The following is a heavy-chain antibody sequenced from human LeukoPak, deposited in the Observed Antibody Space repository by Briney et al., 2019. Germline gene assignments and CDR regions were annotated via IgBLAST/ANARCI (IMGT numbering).Heavy chain of an antibody. V-gene: IGHV4-30-4*01. D-gene: IGHD1-26*01. Sequence: PSETLSLTCTVSGDSISSADYYWSWIRQPPGKGLEWIGYIYYSGSTYYNPSLRSRLTISIDTSKKQFSLKLSSVTAANTAVYYCARVLFASYSQLDYWGQGALVAVSS. J-gene: IGHJ4*02. CDR1: GDSISSADYY. CDR2: IYYSGST. CDR3: ARVLFASYSQLDY.